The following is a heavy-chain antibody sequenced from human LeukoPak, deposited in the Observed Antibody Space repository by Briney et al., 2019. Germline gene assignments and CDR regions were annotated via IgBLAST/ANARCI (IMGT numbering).Heavy chain of an antibody. CDR1: GFTFSSYA. J-gene: IGHJ4*02. D-gene: IGHD1-26*01. V-gene: IGHV3-23*01. Sequence: GGSLRLSCAASGFTFSSYAMSWVRQAPGKGLERVSAISGSSSSTYYADSVKGRFTISRDNSKNTLYLQMNSLRAEDTAVYYCAKDPPIVGASRKFDYWGQGTLVTVSS. CDR3: AKDPPIVGASRKFDY. CDR2: ISGSSSST.